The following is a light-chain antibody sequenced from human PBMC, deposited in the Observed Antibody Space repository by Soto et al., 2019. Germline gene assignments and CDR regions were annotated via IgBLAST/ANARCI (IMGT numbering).Light chain of an antibody. CDR1: SSDVGSYNL. J-gene: IGLJ1*01. V-gene: IGLV2-23*01. CDR2: EGS. CDR3: CSYAGSSTLI. Sequence: QSALTQPASVSGSPGQSITISCTGTSSDVGSYNLVSWYQQHPGKAPKLMIYEGSKRPSGVSNRFSGSKSGNTASLTFSGLQAEYEADYYCCSYAGSSTLIFGTGTKLTVL.